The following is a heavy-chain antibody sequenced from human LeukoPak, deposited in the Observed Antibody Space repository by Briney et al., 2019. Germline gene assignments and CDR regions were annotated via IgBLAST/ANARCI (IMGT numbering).Heavy chain of an antibody. CDR3: GAQDCSSTSCYTGEVGYYYYMDV. D-gene: IGHD2-2*02. J-gene: IGHJ6*03. V-gene: IGHV1-18*01. CDR2: ISAYNGNT. CDR1: GYTFTSYG. Sequence: ASVKVSCKASGYTFTSYGISWVRQAPGQGLEWMGWISAYNGNTNYAQKFQGRVTITADESTSTAYMELSSLRSEDTAVYYCGAQDCSSTSCYTGEVGYYYYMDVWGKGTTVTVSS.